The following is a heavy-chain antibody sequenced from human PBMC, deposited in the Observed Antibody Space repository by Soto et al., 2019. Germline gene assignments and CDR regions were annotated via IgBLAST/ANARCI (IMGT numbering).Heavy chain of an antibody. V-gene: IGHV1-8*01. CDR3: ARVSGYDLNYYYYGMDV. CDR2: MNPNSGNT. D-gene: IGHD5-12*01. J-gene: IGHJ6*02. Sequence: ASVKVSCKASGYTFTSYDINWVRQATGQGLEWMGWMNPNSGNTGYAQKFQGRVTMTRNTSISTAYMELSSLRSEDTAVYYCARVSGYDLNYYYYGMDVWGQGTTVTVS. CDR1: GYTFTSYD.